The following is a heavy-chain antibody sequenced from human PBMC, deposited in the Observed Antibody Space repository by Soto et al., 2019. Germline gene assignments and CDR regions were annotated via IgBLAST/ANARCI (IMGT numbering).Heavy chain of an antibody. CDR1: GFTFSSYA. Sequence: GGSLRLSCAASGFTFSSYAMSWVRQAPGKGLEWVSAISGSGGSTYYADSVKGRFTISRDNSKNTLYLQMNSLRAEDTAVYYCAKGGLYYYDSSGYYFGYWGQGTLVTVSS. CDR3: AKGGLYYYDSSGYYFGY. CDR2: ISGSGGST. J-gene: IGHJ4*02. V-gene: IGHV3-23*01. D-gene: IGHD3-22*01.